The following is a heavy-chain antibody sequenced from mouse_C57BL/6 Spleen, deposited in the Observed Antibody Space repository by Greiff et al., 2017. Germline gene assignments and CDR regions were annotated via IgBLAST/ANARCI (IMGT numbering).Heavy chain of an antibody. CDR2: INPSNGGT. V-gene: IGHV1-53*01. CDR1: GYTFTSYW. J-gene: IGHJ4*01. Sequence: QVQLQQSGTELVKPGASVKLSCKASGYTFTSYWMHWVKQRPGQGLEWIGNINPSNGGTNYNEKFKSKATLTVDKSSSTAYMQLSSLTSEDSAVYYCARPDRSYYYAMDYWGQGTSVTVSS. CDR3: ARPDRSYYYAMDY.